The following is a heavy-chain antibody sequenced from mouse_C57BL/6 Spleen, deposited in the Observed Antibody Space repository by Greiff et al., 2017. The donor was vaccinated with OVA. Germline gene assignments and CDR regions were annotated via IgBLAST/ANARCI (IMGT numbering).Heavy chain of an antibody. J-gene: IGHJ2*01. CDR1: GYTFTSYW. Sequence: VQLQQPGAELVKPGASVKLSCKASGYTFTSYWMHWVKQRPGQGLEWIGMIHPNSGSTNYNEKFKSKATLTVDKSSSTAYMQLSSLTSEDSAVYYCARCGVARGLYYFDYWGQGTTLTVSS. V-gene: IGHV1-64*01. CDR3: ARCGVARGLYYFDY. D-gene: IGHD1-1*01. CDR2: IHPNSGST.